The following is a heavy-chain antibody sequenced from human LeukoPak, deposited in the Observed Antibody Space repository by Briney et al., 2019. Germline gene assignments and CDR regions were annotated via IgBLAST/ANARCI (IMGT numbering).Heavy chain of an antibody. D-gene: IGHD3-22*01. Sequence: ASVKVSCKAPGYTFTSYDINWVRQATGQGLEWMGWMNPNSGNTGYAQKFQGRVTMTRNTSISTAYMELSSLRSEDTAVYYCARGSMIVVVEPLDYWGQGTLVTVSS. CDR1: GYTFTSYD. V-gene: IGHV1-8*01. CDR2: MNPNSGNT. J-gene: IGHJ4*02. CDR3: ARGSMIVVVEPLDY.